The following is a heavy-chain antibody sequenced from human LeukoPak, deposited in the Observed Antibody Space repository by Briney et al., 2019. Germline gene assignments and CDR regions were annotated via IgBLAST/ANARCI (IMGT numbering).Heavy chain of an antibody. D-gene: IGHD3-10*01. CDR2: IFYSGNT. V-gene: IGHV4-59*01. CDR3: ARAPMGGIGVDY. CDR1: GGSISSYY. J-gene: IGHJ4*02. Sequence: SETLSLTCTVSGGSISSYYWSWIRQPPGKGLEWIGYIFYSGNTNYNPSLKSRVTISVDTSKNQFSLNLSSVTAADTVVYYCARAPMGGIGVDYWGQGTRVTVSS.